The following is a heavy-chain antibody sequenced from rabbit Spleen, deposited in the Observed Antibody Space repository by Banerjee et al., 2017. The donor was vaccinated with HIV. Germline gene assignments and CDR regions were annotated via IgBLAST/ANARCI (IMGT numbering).Heavy chain of an antibody. Sequence: QSLEESGGDLVKPGASLTLTCTASGFDLSSYYMCWVRQAPGKGPEWIACIFGGSHSTTYYANWAKGRFTISKTSSTTVTLQMTSLTAADTATYFCTRDLDVRGYDADLWGPGTLVTVS. CDR2: IFGGSHSTT. CDR3: TRDLDVRGYDADL. CDR1: GFDLSSYY. D-gene: IGHD6-1*01. V-gene: IGHV1S40*01. J-gene: IGHJ4*01.